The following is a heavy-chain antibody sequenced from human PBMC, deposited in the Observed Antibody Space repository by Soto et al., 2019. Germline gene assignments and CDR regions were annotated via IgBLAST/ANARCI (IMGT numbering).Heavy chain of an antibody. V-gene: IGHV4-39*01. J-gene: IGHJ5*02. Sequence: PSETLSLTCTVSGGSISSSSYYWGWIRQPPGKGLEWIGSIYYSGSTYYNPSLKSRVTISVDTSKNQFSLKLSSVTAADTAVYYCASFVAATGWFDTWGQGTMVTVSS. CDR3: ASFVAATGWFDT. CDR2: IYYSGST. D-gene: IGHD2-15*01. CDR1: GGSISSSSYY.